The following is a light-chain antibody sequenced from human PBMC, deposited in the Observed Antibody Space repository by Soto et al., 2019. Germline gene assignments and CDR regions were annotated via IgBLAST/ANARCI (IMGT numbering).Light chain of an antibody. CDR2: WAS. CDR1: QSVLYSSNNKNY. V-gene: IGKV4-1*01. Sequence: DIVMTQSPDSLAVSLGERATINCKSSQSVLYSSNNKNYLAWYQQRPGQPPKLLIYWASTRESGVPDRFSGSGSGTDFTLTITSLQAEDLSLYYCQQYESTPPTFGQGTKLEIK. J-gene: IGKJ2*01. CDR3: QQYESTPPT.